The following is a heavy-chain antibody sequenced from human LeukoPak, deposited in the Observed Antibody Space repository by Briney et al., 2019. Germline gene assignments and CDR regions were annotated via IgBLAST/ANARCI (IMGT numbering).Heavy chain of an antibody. CDR2: ISSSSSYI. V-gene: IGHV3-21*01. CDR1: GFTFSTYW. Sequence: GGSLRLSCAASGFTFSTYWMSWVRQAPGKGLEWVSSISSSSSYIYYADSVKGRFTISRDNAKNSLYLQMNSLRAEDTAVYYCARGINSEWELPQEYYFDYWGQGTLVTVSS. J-gene: IGHJ4*02. CDR3: ARGINSEWELPQEYYFDY. D-gene: IGHD1-26*01.